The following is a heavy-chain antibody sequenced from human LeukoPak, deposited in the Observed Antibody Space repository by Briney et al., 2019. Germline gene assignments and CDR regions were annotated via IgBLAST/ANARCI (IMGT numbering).Heavy chain of an antibody. D-gene: IGHD3-22*01. J-gene: IGHJ5*02. CDR2: INPNSGGT. Sequence: ASVKVSCKASGYTFTGYYMHWVRQAPGQGLEWMGWINPNSGGTNYAQKFQGRVTMTRDTSTSTAYMELSRLRSDDTAVYYCRRYYYDSSGYYYRWFDPWGQGTLVTVSS. CDR3: RRYYYDSSGYYYRWFDP. CDR1: GYTFTGYY. V-gene: IGHV1-2*02.